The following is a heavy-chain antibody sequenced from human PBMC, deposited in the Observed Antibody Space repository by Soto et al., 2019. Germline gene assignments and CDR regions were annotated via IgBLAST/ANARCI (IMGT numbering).Heavy chain of an antibody. CDR1: GFTFSSYT. V-gene: IGHV3-23*01. CDR3: AKDVNVPGGLYNWFDP. D-gene: IGHD3-10*02. Sequence: LRLSCAASGFTFSSYTMSWVRQAPGKGLEWVSAISGSGGSTYYADSVKGRFTISRDNSKNTLYLQMNSLRAEDTAVYYCAKDVNVPGGLYNWFDPWGQGTLVTVSS. J-gene: IGHJ5*01. CDR2: ISGSGGST.